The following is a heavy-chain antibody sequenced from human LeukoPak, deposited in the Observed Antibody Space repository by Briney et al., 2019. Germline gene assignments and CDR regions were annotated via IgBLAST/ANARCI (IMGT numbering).Heavy chain of an antibody. CDR2: ISAYNGNT. CDR3: ARGRWELLISPHAFDI. D-gene: IGHD1-26*01. Sequence: ASVKVSCKASGYTFTSYGISWVRQAPGQGLEWMGWISAYNGNTNYAQKLQGRVTMTTDTSTSTAYMELRSLRSDDTAVYYCARGRWELLISPHAFDIWGQGTMVTVSS. V-gene: IGHV1-18*01. J-gene: IGHJ3*02. CDR1: GYTFTSYG.